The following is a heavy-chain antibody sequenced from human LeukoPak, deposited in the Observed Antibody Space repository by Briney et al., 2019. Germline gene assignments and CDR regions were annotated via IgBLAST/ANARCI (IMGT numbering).Heavy chain of an antibody. CDR1: GYTXTELS. CDR2: FDPEDGET. D-gene: IGHD3-9*01. Sequence: ASVKVSCKVSGYTXTELSMHWVRQAPGKGLEWMGGFDPEDGETIYAQKFQGRVTMTEDTSTDTAYMELSSLRSEDTAVYYCATVRWGYDILTGYYVRKYFDYWGQGTLVTVSS. J-gene: IGHJ4*02. V-gene: IGHV1-24*01. CDR3: ATVRWGYDILTGYYVRKYFDY.